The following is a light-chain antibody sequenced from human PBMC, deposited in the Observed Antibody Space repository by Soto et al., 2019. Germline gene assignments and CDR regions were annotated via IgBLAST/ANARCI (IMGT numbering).Light chain of an antibody. Sequence: DIQMTQSPSSLSASVGDRVIITCRASQSVGSYLSWYQQKQGKAPKLLINVASTLQSGVPSRSSGSGSGTDFTLAISSLQPEDFATYYCQQSSSTPQTFGGGTRVEIK. J-gene: IGKJ4*01. V-gene: IGKV1-39*01. CDR3: QQSSSTPQT. CDR1: QSVGSY. CDR2: VAS.